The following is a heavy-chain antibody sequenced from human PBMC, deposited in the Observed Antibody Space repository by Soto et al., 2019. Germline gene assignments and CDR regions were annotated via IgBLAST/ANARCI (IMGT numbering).Heavy chain of an antibody. CDR3: AKEGGYNWNYAAFDI. CDR1: GYTFTSYG. CDR2: ISAYNGNT. Sequence: ASVKVSCKAPGYTFTSYGISWVRQAPGQGLEWMGWISAYNGNTNYAQKLQGRVTMTTDTSTSTAYMELRSLRSDDTAVYYCAKEGGYNWNYAAFDIWGQGTMVTVSS. D-gene: IGHD1-7*01. V-gene: IGHV1-18*01. J-gene: IGHJ3*02.